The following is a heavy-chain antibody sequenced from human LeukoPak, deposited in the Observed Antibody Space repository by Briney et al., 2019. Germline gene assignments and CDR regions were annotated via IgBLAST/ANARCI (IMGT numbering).Heavy chain of an antibody. V-gene: IGHV1-18*01. CDR2: ISAYNGNT. J-gene: IGHJ4*02. CDR3: ARGPYSSGWYYFDY. CDR1: GYTFTSYG. Sequence: ASVKVSCKASGYTFTSYGISWVRQAPGQGLEWMGWISAYNGNTNYAQKLQGRVTMTRDTSSSTAYMELSRLRSDDTAVYYCARGPYSSGWYYFDYWGQGTLVTVSS. D-gene: IGHD6-19*01.